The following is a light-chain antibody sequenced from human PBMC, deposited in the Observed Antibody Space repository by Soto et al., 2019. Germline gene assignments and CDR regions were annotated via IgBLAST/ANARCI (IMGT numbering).Light chain of an antibody. CDR3: QQYFSYTPWT. CDR2: DVS. J-gene: IGKJ1*01. CDR1: QNIGGW. Sequence: DIQLTQSPSTLSASVGDRVTTTCRASQNIGGWLAWFQQKPGNAPKLLIYDVSTLESGVPSRFSGSGYGTEFTLTISSLQPDDFATFYCQQYFSYTPWTFGQGTKVDIK. V-gene: IGKV1-5*01.